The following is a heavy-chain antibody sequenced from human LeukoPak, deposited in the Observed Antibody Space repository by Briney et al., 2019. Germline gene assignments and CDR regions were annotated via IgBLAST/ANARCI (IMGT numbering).Heavy chain of an antibody. V-gene: IGHV4-38-2*02. CDR3: ARAGRYYDFWIPKSTLPHYFDY. D-gene: IGHD3-3*01. CDR2: IYHSGST. Sequence: PSETPSLTCTVSGYSISSGYYWGWIRPPPGKGLEWIGSIYHSGSTYYNPSLKSRVTISVDTSKNQFSLKLSSVTAADTAVYYCARAGRYYDFWIPKSTLPHYFDYWGQGTLVTVSS. J-gene: IGHJ4*02. CDR1: GYSISSGYY.